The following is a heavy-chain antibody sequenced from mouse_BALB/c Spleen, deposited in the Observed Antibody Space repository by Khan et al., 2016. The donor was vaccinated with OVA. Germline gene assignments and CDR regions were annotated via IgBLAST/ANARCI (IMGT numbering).Heavy chain of an antibody. V-gene: IGHV5-12*02. Sequence: EVELVESGGVLVQPGGSLKLSCATSGFTFSDYYMCWVRQTPEKRLEWVAYITSDGGSTYYPDTVKDRFTISRDNAKNTLYLQMSRLKSEDTAIYYCARRGDVYSWFTYWGQGTLVTVSA. CDR3: ARRGDVYSWFTY. CDR1: GFTFSDYY. CDR2: ITSDGGST. D-gene: IGHD1-1*01. J-gene: IGHJ3*01.